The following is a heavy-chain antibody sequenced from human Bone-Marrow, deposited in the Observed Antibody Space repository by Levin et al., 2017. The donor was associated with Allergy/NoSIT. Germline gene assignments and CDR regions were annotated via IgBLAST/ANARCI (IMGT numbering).Heavy chain of an antibody. CDR3: ARDPEMATIISNNYFDY. J-gene: IGHJ4*02. D-gene: IGHD5-24*01. Sequence: PGGSLRLSCAASGFTFSSYSMNWVRQAPGKGLEWVSSISSSSSYIYYADSVKGRFTISRDNAKNSLYLQMNSLRAEDTAVYYCARDPEMATIISNNYFDYWGQGTLVTVSS. CDR1: GFTFSSYS. V-gene: IGHV3-21*01. CDR2: ISSSSSYI.